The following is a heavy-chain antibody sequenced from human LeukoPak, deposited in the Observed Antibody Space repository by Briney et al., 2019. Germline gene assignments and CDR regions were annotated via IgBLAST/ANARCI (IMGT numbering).Heavy chain of an antibody. CDR1: GGSISSSSYY. CDR3: ARSLHYYDSSGYYRP. D-gene: IGHD3-22*01. CDR2: IYYSGST. Sequence: SETLSLTCTVSGGSISSSSYYWGWIRQPPGKGLEWIGSIYYSGSTNYNPSLKSRVTISVDKSKNQFSLKLSSVTAADTAVYYCARSLHYYDSSGYYRPWGQGTLVTVSS. V-gene: IGHV4-39*07. J-gene: IGHJ5*02.